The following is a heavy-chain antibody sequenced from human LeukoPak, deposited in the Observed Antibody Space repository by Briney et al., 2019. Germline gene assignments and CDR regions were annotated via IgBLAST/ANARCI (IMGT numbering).Heavy chain of an antibody. J-gene: IGHJ5*02. CDR3: ARDPIYYDGSP. CDR1: GFTFSSYG. D-gene: IGHD3-22*01. CDR2: IWYDGSNK. V-gene: IGHV3-33*01. Sequence: QAGGSLRLSCAASGFTFSSYGMHWVRQAPGKGLEWVAVIWYDGSNKYYADSVKGRFTISRDNSKNTLYLQMNSLRAEDTAVYYCARDPIYYDGSPWGRGTLVTVSS.